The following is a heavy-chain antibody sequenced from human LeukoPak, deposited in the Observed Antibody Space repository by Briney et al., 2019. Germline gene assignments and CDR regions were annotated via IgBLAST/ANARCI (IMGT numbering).Heavy chain of an antibody. CDR2: ISVYSGNT. Sequence: ASVKVSFKASGYTFSAYGISWVRQAPGQGLEWMGYISVYSGNTNHAQKLQGRVTMTTDTSTSTAYMELRSLRSDDTAVYYCARDSHIAEVAYYSDYWGQGTLVSVSS. CDR1: GYTFSAYG. J-gene: IGHJ4*02. V-gene: IGHV1-18*01. CDR3: ARDSHIAEVAYYSDY. D-gene: IGHD2-21*01.